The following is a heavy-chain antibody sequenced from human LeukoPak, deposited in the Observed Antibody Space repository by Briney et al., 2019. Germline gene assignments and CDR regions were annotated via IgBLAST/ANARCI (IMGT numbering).Heavy chain of an antibody. CDR2: IHYSGST. CDR3: ARTDYYDSRGIDY. Sequence: SETLSLTCTVSGGSISSYYWSWIRQPPGKGLEWIGYIHYSGSTNYNPSLKSRVTISVDTSKNQFSLKLSSVTAADTAVYYCARTDYYDSRGIDYWGQGTLVTVSS. D-gene: IGHD3-22*01. V-gene: IGHV4-59*08. J-gene: IGHJ4*02. CDR1: GGSISSYY.